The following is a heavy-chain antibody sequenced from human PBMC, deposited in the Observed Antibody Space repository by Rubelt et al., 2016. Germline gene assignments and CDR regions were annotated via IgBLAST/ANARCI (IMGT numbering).Heavy chain of an antibody. V-gene: IGHV2-5*02. CDR1: GFSLSTNGVG. CDR2: IYWDDDK. D-gene: IGHD6-19*01. CDR3: VHRRRSIAVTGTLFDF. J-gene: IGHJ4*02. Sequence: QITLKESGPTLVKPTQTLTLTCTFSGFSLSTNGVGVGWIRQPPGKALEWLALIYWDDDKRYSPSLSSRLTITKDTSKNQVVLTMTNKYPVVMATYYCVHRRRSIAVTGTLFDFWGQGTLVTVSS.